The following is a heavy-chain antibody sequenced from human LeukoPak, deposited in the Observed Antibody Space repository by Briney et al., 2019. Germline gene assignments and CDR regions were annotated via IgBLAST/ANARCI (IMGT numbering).Heavy chain of an antibody. V-gene: IGHV2-5*02. CDR3: AHSFLGGRYDSSVWFDY. CDR2: IYWDDDK. J-gene: IGHJ4*02. D-gene: IGHD3-22*01. CDR1: GFSLSTSGVG. Sequence: SGPTLVKPTQALTLTCTFSGFSLSTSGVGVGWIRQPPGKALEWLALIYWDDDKRYSPSLKSRLTITKDTSKNQVVLTMTNMDPVDTATYYCAHSFLGGRYDSSVWFDYWGQGTLVTVSS.